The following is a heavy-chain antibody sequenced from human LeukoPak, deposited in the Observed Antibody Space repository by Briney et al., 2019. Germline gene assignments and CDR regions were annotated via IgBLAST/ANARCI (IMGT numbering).Heavy chain of an antibody. CDR3: ARDRGYTSFDY. CDR2: THPDGSEK. Sequence: GGSLRLSCAASGFTFSSYAMSWVRQAPGKELEWVASTHPDGSEKFYVDSVKGRFTISRDNAKDSLYLQMNSLRAEDTAVYYCARDRGYTSFDYWGQGTLVTVSS. D-gene: IGHD5-18*01. J-gene: IGHJ4*02. V-gene: IGHV3-7*01. CDR1: GFTFSSYA.